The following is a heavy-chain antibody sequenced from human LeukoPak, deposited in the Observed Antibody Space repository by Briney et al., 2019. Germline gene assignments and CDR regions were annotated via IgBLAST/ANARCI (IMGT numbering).Heavy chain of an antibody. Sequence: PSETLSLTCTVSGGSISSYYWSWIRQPAGTALEWIGRIYTSGSTNYNPSLKSRVTMSVDTSKNQFSLKLSSVTAADTAVYYCARLLWFGEGNWFDPWGQGTLVTVSS. CDR3: ARLLWFGEGNWFDP. V-gene: IGHV4-4*07. D-gene: IGHD3-10*01. CDR2: IYTSGST. J-gene: IGHJ5*02. CDR1: GGSISSYY.